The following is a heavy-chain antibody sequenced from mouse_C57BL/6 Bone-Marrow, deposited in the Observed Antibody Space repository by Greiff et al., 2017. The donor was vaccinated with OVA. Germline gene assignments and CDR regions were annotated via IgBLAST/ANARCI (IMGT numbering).Heavy chain of an antibody. J-gene: IGHJ4*01. CDR3: ASPRAYDYDGYYAMDY. Sequence: VQLQQSGPELVKPGASVKISCKASGYTFTDYYMNWVKQSHGKSLEWIGDINPNNGGTSYNQKFKGKATLTVDKSSSTAYMELRSLTSEDSAVYYCASPRAYDYDGYYAMDYWGQGTSVTVSS. V-gene: IGHV1-26*01. D-gene: IGHD2-4*01. CDR1: GYTFTDYY. CDR2: INPNNGGT.